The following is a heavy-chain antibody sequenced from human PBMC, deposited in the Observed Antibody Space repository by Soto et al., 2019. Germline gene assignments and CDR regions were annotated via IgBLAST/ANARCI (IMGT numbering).Heavy chain of an antibody. CDR3: ARGHGVIIGAMDV. D-gene: IGHD3-3*01. J-gene: IGHJ6*02. CDR2: TSSYNTDT. CDR1: GYRFETYA. V-gene: IGHV1-18*01. Sequence: ASVKVSCKSSGYRFETYAMNWVRQAPGQGLEWMGWTSSYNTDTFYADKFQDRVTMTTDTSTGTEYMELRSLSSDDTAVYYCARGHGVIIGAMDVWGQGTAVTVSS.